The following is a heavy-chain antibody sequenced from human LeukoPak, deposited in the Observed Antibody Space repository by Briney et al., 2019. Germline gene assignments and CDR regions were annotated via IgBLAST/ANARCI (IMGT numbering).Heavy chain of an antibody. CDR2: INHSGST. V-gene: IGHV4-34*01. J-gene: IGHJ5*02. CDR3: APRGDIEHSYGYGKWFDP. D-gene: IGHD5-18*01. Sequence: SETLSLTCTVYGGSFSGYYWSWIRQPPGKGLEWIGEINHSGSTNYNASLKSRVTVSVDSSKNQFSLRLSSVTAADTAVYYCAPRGDIEHSYGYGKWFDPWGQGTRVTVSS. CDR1: GGSFSGYY.